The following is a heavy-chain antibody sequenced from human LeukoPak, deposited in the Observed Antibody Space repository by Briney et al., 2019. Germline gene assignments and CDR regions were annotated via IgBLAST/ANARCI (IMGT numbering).Heavy chain of an antibody. CDR3: ARVVTRRNFWSGYYHDY. V-gene: IGHV1-69*01. CDR2: IIPIFGTA. J-gene: IGHJ4*02. CDR1: GGTFSSYA. Sequence: SVKVSCKASGGTFSSYAISWVRQAPGQGLEWMGGIIPIFGTATYAQKFQGRVTITADEATITAYMELSSLRSEDTAVYYCARVVTRRNFWSGYYHDYWGQGTLVTVSS. D-gene: IGHD3-3*01.